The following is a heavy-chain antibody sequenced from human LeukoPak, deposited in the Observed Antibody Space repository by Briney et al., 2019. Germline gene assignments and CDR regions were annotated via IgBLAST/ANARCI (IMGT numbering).Heavy chain of an antibody. CDR2: INHSGST. Sequence: SETLSLTCAVYGGSFSGYYWSWIRQPPGKGLEWIGEINHSGSTNYNPSLKSRVTISVDTSKNQFSLKLSSVTAADTAVYYCARKDSSGNSSAFDIWGQGTMVTVSS. V-gene: IGHV4-34*01. J-gene: IGHJ3*02. CDR3: ARKDSSGNSSAFDI. CDR1: GGSFSGYY. D-gene: IGHD3-22*01.